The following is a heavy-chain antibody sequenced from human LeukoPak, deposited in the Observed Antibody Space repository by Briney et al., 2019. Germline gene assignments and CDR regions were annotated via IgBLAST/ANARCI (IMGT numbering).Heavy chain of an antibody. CDR1: GYTFTTSA. CDR2: INPNSGDT. J-gene: IGHJ6*03. V-gene: IGHV1-2*02. Sequence: ASVKVSCKASGYTFTTSAINWVRQAPGQGLEWMGWINPNSGDTNYAQKFQGRVTMTRDTSISTAYMELSRLRSDDTAVYYCARDRTRYYYYSYMDVWGKGTAVTISS. CDR3: ARDRTRYYYYSYMDV. D-gene: IGHD1-14*01.